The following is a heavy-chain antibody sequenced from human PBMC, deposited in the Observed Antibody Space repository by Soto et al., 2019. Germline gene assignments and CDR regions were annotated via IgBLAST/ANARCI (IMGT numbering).Heavy chain of an antibody. CDR1: GGSFSGYY. CDR2: INHSGGT. V-gene: IGHV4-34*01. CDR3: ARALSQGWFDP. J-gene: IGHJ5*02. Sequence: SETLSLTCAVYGGSFSGYYWSWIRQPPGKGLEWIGEINHSGGTNYNPSLKSRVTISVDTSKNQFSLKPSSVTAADTAVYYCARALSQGWFDPWGQGTLVTVSS.